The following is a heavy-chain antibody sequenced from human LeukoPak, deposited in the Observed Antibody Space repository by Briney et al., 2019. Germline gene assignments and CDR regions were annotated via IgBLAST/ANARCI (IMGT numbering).Heavy chain of an antibody. CDR3: ARDPIYGGNPGDDY. CDR1: GYTFTSYD. J-gene: IGHJ4*02. CDR2: MNPNSGNT. V-gene: IGHV1-8*01. Sequence: ASVKVSCKASGYTFTSYDINWVRQATGQGLEWMGWMNPNSGNTGYAQKFQGRVTMTRNTSISTAYMELSSLRSEDTAVYYCARDPIYGGNPGDDYWGQGTLVTVSS. D-gene: IGHD4-23*01.